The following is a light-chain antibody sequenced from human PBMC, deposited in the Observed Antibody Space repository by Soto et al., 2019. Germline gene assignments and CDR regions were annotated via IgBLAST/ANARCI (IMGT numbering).Light chain of an antibody. Sequence: EIVLTQSPGTLYLSPGERASLSCRASQSVSSSYLAWYQQKPGQAPRVLIYGASSRATGIPDRFSGSGSGTDFTLTISRLEPEDFAVYYCQQYGSSPRTFGQGTKVDIK. CDR3: QQYGSSPRT. CDR2: GAS. V-gene: IGKV3-20*01. CDR1: QSVSSSY. J-gene: IGKJ1*01.